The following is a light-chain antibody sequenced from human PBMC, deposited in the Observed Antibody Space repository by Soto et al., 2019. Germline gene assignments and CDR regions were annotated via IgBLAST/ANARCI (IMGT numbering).Light chain of an antibody. J-gene: IGLJ3*02. V-gene: IGLV4-69*01. CDR2: LNTDGNH. CDR3: QTWGSGRV. CDR1: SGHSDYA. Sequence: QSVLTQSPSASASLGASVKLTCTLSSGHSDYAIAWHQQQPEKGPRFLMILNTDGNHIKGDGIPDRFSGSTSGAERYLTISSLQSEDEADYYCQTWGSGRVFGGGTKLTVL.